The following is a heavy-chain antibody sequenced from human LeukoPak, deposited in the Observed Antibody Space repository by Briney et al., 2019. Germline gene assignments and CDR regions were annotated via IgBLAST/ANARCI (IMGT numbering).Heavy chain of an antibody. V-gene: IGHV6-1*01. CDR2: TYYRPEWYN. Sequence: SRTLSLTCAISWDSVSSNSATWNWIRRSPSRGLEWLGRTYYRPEWYNDYAVSVKSRVTINSDTSRDQFSLQLDSVTPEDTAVYYCARSTRYSFDYWGQGTLVTVSS. CDR3: ARSTRYSFDY. D-gene: IGHD1-1*01. J-gene: IGHJ4*02. CDR1: WDSVSSNSAT.